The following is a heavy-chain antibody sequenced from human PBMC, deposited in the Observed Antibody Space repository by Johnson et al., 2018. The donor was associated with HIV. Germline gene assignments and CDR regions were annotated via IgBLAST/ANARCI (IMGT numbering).Heavy chain of an antibody. CDR1: GFTFSDYG. V-gene: IGHV3-33*06. J-gene: IGHJ3*02. Sequence: QVRLVESGGGVVQPGRSLRLSCAASGFTFSDYGIHWVRQAPGKGLEWVAVVWSDGNNRYHADSVKGRFTISRDNPKNTLYLQMSSLRAEDTAVYYCAKARWYLGGGSCCAFDIWGQGTMVTVSS. D-gene: IGHD2-15*01. CDR2: VWSDGNNR. CDR3: AKARWYLGGGSCCAFDI.